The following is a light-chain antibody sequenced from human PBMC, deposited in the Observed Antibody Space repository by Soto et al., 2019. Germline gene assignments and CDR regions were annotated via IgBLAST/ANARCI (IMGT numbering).Light chain of an antibody. Sequence: QSFLTQRASVSGSPGQSITISCTGTSSDVGASNYVSWYQQHPGKVPKLIIYEVSNRPSGVSDRFSGSKSGNTASLTISGLQAEDEGDYYCNSYTTSSARVFGTGTKVTVL. V-gene: IGLV2-14*01. CDR2: EVS. J-gene: IGLJ1*01. CDR3: NSYTTSSARV. CDR1: SSDVGASNY.